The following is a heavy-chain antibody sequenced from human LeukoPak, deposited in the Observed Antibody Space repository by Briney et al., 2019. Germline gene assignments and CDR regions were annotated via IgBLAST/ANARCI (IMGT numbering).Heavy chain of an antibody. V-gene: IGHV1-8*01. CDR1: GYTFTSYD. CDR3: ARMGGSGSYYNVRWFDP. Sequence: ASVKVSCKASGYTFTSYDINWVRQATGQGLEWMGWMNPNSGNTGYAQKFQGRVTMTRNTSISTAYMELSSLRSEDTAVYYCARMGGSGSYYNVRWFDPWGQGTLVTVSS. J-gene: IGHJ5*02. D-gene: IGHD3-10*01. CDR2: MNPNSGNT.